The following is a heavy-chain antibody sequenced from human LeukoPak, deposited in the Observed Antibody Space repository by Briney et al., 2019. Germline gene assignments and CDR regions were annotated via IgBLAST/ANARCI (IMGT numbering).Heavy chain of an antibody. V-gene: IGHV3-7*01. Sequence: GGSLRLSCAASEFTFSNYWMSWVRQAPGKGLDWVAHIKQDGSEKQYVESVKGRFTISRDNAKNSLYLQMNSLRAEDTAVYYCARRGLRSQSGKPYYGSDVWGQGTTVTVSS. D-gene: IGHD3-10*01. CDR3: ARRGLRSQSGKPYYGSDV. J-gene: IGHJ6*02. CDR1: EFTFSNYW. CDR2: IKQDGSEK.